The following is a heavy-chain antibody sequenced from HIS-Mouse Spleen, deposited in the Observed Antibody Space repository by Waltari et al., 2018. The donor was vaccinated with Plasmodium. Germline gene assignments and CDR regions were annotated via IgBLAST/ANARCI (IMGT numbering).Heavy chain of an antibody. Sequence: QVQLVESGGGVVQPGRSLRLSCAASGFTFSSYGMHWVRQAPGKWVEWVAVISYDGSNKYYADSVKGRFTISRDNSKNTLYLQMNSLRAEDTAVYYCATSGLTGGTYYFDYWGQGTLVTVSS. CDR2: ISYDGSNK. CDR1: GFTFSSYG. D-gene: IGHD7-27*01. V-gene: IGHV3-30*03. J-gene: IGHJ4*02. CDR3: ATSGLTGGTYYFDY.